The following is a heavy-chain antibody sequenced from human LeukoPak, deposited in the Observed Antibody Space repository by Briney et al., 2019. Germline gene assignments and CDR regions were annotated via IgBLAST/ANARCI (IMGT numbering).Heavy chain of an antibody. CDR1: GFTFSSYS. CDR2: ISSSSSYT. D-gene: IGHD6-13*01. Sequence: GGSLRLSCAASGFTFSSYSMNWVRQAPGKGLEWVSSISSSSSYTYYADSVKGRFTISRDNAKNSLYLQMNSLRAEDTAVYYCAISGYSSSWCDYWGQGTLVTVSS. CDR3: AISGYSSSWCDY. V-gene: IGHV3-21*01. J-gene: IGHJ4*02.